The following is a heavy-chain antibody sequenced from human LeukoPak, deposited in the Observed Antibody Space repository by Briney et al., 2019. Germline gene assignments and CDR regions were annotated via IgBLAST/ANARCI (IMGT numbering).Heavy chain of an antibody. J-gene: IGHJ4*02. D-gene: IGHD5-18*01. CDR3: AKTLKYSPDLLDY. CDR2: ISGSGGST. Sequence: GGSLRLSCAASGFTFSSYAMSWVRQAPGKGLEWVSDISGSGGSTSYADSVKGRFTISRDNSKNTLYLQMNSLRADDTAVYYCAKTLKYSPDLLDYWGQGTLVTVSS. V-gene: IGHV3-23*01. CDR1: GFTFSSYA.